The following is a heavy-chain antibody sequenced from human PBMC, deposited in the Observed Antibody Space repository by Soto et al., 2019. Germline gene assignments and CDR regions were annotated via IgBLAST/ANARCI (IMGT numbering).Heavy chain of an antibody. CDR3: ASGYYDFWSGPGGGMDV. D-gene: IGHD3-3*01. J-gene: IGHJ6*02. V-gene: IGHV1-69*12. CDR2: IIPIFGTA. Sequence: QVQLVQSGAEVKKPGSSVKVSCKASGGTFSSYAISWVRQAPGQGLEWMGGIIPIFGTANYAQKFQGRVTIAADESTSTDYMELSSLRCENTGFYYSASGYYDFWSGPGGGMDVWGQGTTVTVSS. CDR1: GGTFSSYA.